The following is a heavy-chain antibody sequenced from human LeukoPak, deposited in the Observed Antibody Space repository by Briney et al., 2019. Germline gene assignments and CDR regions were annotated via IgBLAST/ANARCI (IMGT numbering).Heavy chain of an antibody. CDR1: GFTFSSYA. CDR2: ISYDGSNK. CDR3: ARLPGIAAAGPGY. D-gene: IGHD6-13*01. J-gene: IGHJ4*02. V-gene: IGHV3-30*04. Sequence: PGGSLRLSCAASGFTFSSYAMHWVRQAPGKGLEWVAVISYDGSNKYYADSVKGRFTISRDNSKNTLYLQMNSLRAEDTAVYYCARLPGIAAAGPGYWGQGTLVTVSS.